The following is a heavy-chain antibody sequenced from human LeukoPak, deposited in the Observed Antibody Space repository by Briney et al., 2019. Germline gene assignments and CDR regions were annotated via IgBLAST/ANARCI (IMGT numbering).Heavy chain of an antibody. CDR3: VRAYHPGGWFDP. J-gene: IGHJ5*02. Sequence: GGSLRLSCAASGFTFSTYNMNWVRQAPGKGLEWVASINEDGSEIHYVDSVKGRFTISRDNAKDSLYLQMNSLTAEDTAMYYCVRAYHPGGWFDPWGQGTLVTVSS. D-gene: IGHD2-21*01. CDR2: INEDGSEI. V-gene: IGHV3-7*04. CDR1: GFTFSTYN.